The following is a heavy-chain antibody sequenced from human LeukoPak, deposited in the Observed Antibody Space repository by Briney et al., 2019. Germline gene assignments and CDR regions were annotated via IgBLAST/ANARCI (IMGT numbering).Heavy chain of an antibody. D-gene: IGHD1-26*01. CDR3: ARRGLGGYSGSYYGNWFDP. J-gene: IGHJ5*02. CDR2: INTDGSST. V-gene: IGHV3-74*01. CDR1: GFTFSSYW. Sequence: PGGSLRLSCAASGFTFSSYWMHWVRQAPGKGLVWVSRINTDGSSTSYADSVKGRFTISRDNAKNTLYLQMNSLRAEDTAVYYCARRGLGGYSGSYYGNWFDPWGQGTLVTVSS.